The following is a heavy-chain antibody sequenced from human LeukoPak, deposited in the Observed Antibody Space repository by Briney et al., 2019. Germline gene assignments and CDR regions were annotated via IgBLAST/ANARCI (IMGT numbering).Heavy chain of an antibody. CDR3: ARGERGLYCSSTSCYPVL. CDR2: ISCSSSYI. CDR1: GFTFSSYS. D-gene: IGHD2-2*01. J-gene: IGHJ4*02. Sequence: KAGGSLRLSCAASGFTFSSYSMNWVRQAPGKGLEWVSSISCSSSYIYYADSVKGRFTISRDNAKNSLYLQMNSLRAEDTAVYYCARGERGLYCSSTSCYPVLGGQGTLVTVSS. V-gene: IGHV3-21*01.